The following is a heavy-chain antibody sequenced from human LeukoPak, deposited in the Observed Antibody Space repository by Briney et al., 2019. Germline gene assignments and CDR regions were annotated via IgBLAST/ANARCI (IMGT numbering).Heavy chain of an antibody. D-gene: IGHD3-16*02. CDR3: ARALPPYDYVWGSYRLENNWFDP. Sequence: ASVKVSCKASGYTFTGYYMHWVRQAPGQGLEWMGWINPNSGGTNYAQKFQGRVTMTRDTSISTAYMELSRLRSDDTAVYYCARALPPYDYVWGSYRLENNWFDPWGQGTLVTVSS. CDR1: GYTFTGYY. CDR2: INPNSGGT. J-gene: IGHJ5*02. V-gene: IGHV1-2*02.